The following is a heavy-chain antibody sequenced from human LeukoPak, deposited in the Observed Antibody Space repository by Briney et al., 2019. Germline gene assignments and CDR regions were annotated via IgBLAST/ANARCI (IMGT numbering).Heavy chain of an antibody. V-gene: IGHV4-59*12. Sequence: SETLSLTCTVSGGFINSYYWSWIRQPPGKGLEWIGYISYSGSTNYNPSLESRVTISVDKSKNHFSLKLSSVTAADTAVYYCARGGDWDFDPWGQGTLVTVSS. D-gene: IGHD2-21*02. CDR3: ARGGDWDFDP. CDR1: GGFINSYY. CDR2: ISYSGST. J-gene: IGHJ5*02.